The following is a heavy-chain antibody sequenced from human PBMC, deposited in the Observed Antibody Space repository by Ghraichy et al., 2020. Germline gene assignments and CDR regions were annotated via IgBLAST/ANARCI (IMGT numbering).Heavy chain of an antibody. CDR1: GFTFSNYA. D-gene: IGHD3-22*01. CDR3: AKGRLYYESSGRGLTEY. CDR2: IGGSGSRS. Sequence: GGSLRLSCAASGFTFSNYAMLWVRQAPGRGLEWISSIGGSGSRSYYADSVKGRFTSSRDISKNTLYLQMNSLRVEDTAVYYCAKGRLYYESSGRGLTEYWGQGTLVTVAS. J-gene: IGHJ4*02. V-gene: IGHV3-23*01.